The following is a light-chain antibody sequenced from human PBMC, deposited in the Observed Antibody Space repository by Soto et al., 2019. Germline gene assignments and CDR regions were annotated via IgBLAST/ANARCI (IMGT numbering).Light chain of an antibody. CDR1: QSVSDY. Sequence: EIVFTQSPATLSLSPGERATLSCRASQSVSDYLAWYQQKPGQAPRLLIYDASNRATGIPARFSGSGSGTDFTLTISSLEPEDFAVYYCQQRSNWPGTFGQGTKVDI. CDR3: QQRSNWPGT. J-gene: IGKJ1*01. V-gene: IGKV3-11*01. CDR2: DAS.